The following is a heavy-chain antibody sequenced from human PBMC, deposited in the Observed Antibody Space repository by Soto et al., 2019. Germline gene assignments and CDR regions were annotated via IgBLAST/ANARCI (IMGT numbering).Heavy chain of an antibody. V-gene: IGHV4-31*03. D-gene: IGHD6-19*01. Sequence: QVQLQESGPGLVKPSQTLSLTCTVSGGSISRGGYYWSWIRQHPGNGLEWIGYIYYSGSTYYNPSLKSRVTRSVDTSKNQFSLKLSSVAAADTAVYYCARVFSSGWYEADYWGQGTLVTVSS. J-gene: IGHJ4*02. CDR2: IYYSGST. CDR1: GGSISRGGYY. CDR3: ARVFSSGWYEADY.